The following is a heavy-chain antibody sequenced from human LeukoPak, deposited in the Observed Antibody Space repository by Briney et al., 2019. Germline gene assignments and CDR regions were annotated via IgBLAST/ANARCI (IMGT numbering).Heavy chain of an antibody. Sequence: PGGSLRLSCAASGFTFSTYVMSWGRQAPGKGLEWVSGISGSGDNTYYADSVKGRFTISRDNSKNTLYLQMNSLRAEDTAVYYCAKGSGYDTDFDYWGQGTLVSVSS. V-gene: IGHV3-23*01. CDR3: AKGSGYDTDFDY. J-gene: IGHJ4*02. CDR1: GFTFSTYV. CDR2: ISGSGDNT. D-gene: IGHD5-12*01.